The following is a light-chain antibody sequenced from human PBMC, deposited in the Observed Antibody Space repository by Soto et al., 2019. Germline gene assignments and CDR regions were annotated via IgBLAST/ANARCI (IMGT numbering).Light chain of an antibody. J-gene: IGKJ1*01. V-gene: IGKV3-20*01. CDR2: GAS. CDR1: QSVSSSY. CDR3: QQYHSWPA. Sequence: EIVLTQSPGTLSLSPGERATLSCRASQSVSSSYLAWYQQKPGQAPRLLIYGASSRATGIPDRFSGSGSGTDFTLTISRLEPEDFAVYYCQQYHSWPAFGRGTKVDI.